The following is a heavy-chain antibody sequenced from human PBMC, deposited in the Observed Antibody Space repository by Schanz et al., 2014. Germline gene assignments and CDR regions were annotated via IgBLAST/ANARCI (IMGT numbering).Heavy chain of an antibody. CDR1: GGTLDTYK. V-gene: IGHV1-69*02. D-gene: IGHD5-12*01. CDR2: IIPFLAVS. J-gene: IGHJ4*02. Sequence: QDQLLQSGAAVKKPGSSVRVSCKASGGTLDTYKIAWVRQVPGQGLEWMGRIIPFLAVSNYAQDFQGRVTFTADRATSTAYMELSSLRSEDTAVYSCARGIGGYGANNYFDYWGQGTLVTVSS. CDR3: ARGIGGYGANNYFDY.